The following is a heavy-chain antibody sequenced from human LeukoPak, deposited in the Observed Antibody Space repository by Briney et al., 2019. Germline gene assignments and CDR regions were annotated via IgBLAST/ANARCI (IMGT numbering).Heavy chain of an antibody. D-gene: IGHD3-10*01. CDR3: ARRGAGDYGMDV. Sequence: ASVKVSCKASGYTFTCYYMHWVRQAPGQGLEWMGIINPSGGSTSYAQKFQGRVTMTRDTSTSTAYMELSSLRSEDTAVYYCARRGAGDYGMDVWGQGTTVTVSS. CDR2: INPSGGST. V-gene: IGHV1-46*01. CDR1: GYTFTCYY. J-gene: IGHJ6*02.